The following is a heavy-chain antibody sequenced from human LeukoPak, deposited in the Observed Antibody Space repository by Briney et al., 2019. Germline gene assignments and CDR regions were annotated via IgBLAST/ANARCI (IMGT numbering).Heavy chain of an antibody. CDR3: ARDPRGTLKGTWSDY. V-gene: IGHV4-61*01. CDR1: GGSVSSASFY. CDR2: IYYNGNT. J-gene: IGHJ4*02. Sequence: KSSETLSLTCTVSGGSVSSASFYWSWIRQPPGEGLEWLEYIYYNGNTNYNPSLKSRVTISLDTSRNQFSLKLTSVTAADTAVYYCARDPRGTLKGTWSDYWGQGTLVTVSS. D-gene: IGHD3-16*01.